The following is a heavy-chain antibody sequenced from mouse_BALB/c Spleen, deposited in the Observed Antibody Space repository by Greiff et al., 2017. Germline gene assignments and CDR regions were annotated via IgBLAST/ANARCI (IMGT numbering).Heavy chain of an antibody. CDR2: IDPSDSET. D-gene: IGHD2-14*01. Sequence: QVQLQQPGAELVKPGAPVKLSCKASGYTFTSYWMNWVKQRPGRGLEWIGRIDPSDSETHYNQKFKDKATLTVDKSSSTAYIQLSSLTSEDSAVYYCAREVRRGNYYAMDYWGQGTSVTVSS. V-gene: IGHV1-69*02. CDR3: AREVRRGNYYAMDY. CDR1: GYTFTSYW. J-gene: IGHJ4*01.